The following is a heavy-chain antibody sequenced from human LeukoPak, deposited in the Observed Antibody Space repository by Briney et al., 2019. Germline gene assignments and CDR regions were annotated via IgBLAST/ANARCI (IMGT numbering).Heavy chain of an antibody. CDR2: MSYDGSNK. V-gene: IGHV3-30*19. CDR3: ARGHTAVTRHFDF. J-gene: IGHJ4*02. D-gene: IGHD4-17*01. CDR1: GFTFSSYG. Sequence: GGSLRLSCAASGFTFSSYGMHWVRQAPGKGLEWVAVMSYDGSNKYYVDSVKGRFTISRDNAKDTLYLQMNSLRAEDTAVYYCARGHTAVTRHFDFWGQGTLVTVSS.